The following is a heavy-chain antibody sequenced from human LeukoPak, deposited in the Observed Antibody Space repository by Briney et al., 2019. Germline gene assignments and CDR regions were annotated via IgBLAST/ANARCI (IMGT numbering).Heavy chain of an antibody. CDR2: ISPIGSRT. V-gene: IGHV3-23*01. Sequence: GGSLRLSCAASGFTFSTYAMNWVRQAPGKGLEWVSAISPIGSRTYYADSVKGRFTISRDNSKNTLYLQMNSLRAGDTAIYYCAKDRSIVGATSDYWGQGTLVTVSS. J-gene: IGHJ4*02. CDR3: AKDRSIVGATSDY. D-gene: IGHD1-26*01. CDR1: GFTFSTYA.